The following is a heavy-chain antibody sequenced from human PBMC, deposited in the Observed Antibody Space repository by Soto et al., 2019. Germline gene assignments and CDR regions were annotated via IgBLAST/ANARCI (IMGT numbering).Heavy chain of an antibody. CDR2: IKNDGSRT. CDR1: GFTFSDYW. CDR3: VSPHIRTVAPFAY. D-gene: IGHD4-17*01. Sequence: EVQLVESGGGLVQPGGSLRLSCEASGFTFSDYWMHWVRQAPGKGLMWVSHIKNDGSRTSFADSVKGRFTISRDHAKTTVYLPMDSLRVADTAAYYCVSPHIRTVAPFAYWGQGTLVTVSS. J-gene: IGHJ4*02. V-gene: IGHV3-74*01.